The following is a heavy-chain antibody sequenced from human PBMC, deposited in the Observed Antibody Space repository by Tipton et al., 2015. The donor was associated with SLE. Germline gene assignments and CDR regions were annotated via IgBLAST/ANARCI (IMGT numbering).Heavy chain of an antibody. CDR2: FHDGGST. J-gene: IGHJ1*01. Sequence: TLSLTCTVSGDSISSSPSFWGWIRQTPGKGLEWIATFHDGGSTYYNPSLKSRVTISVDTSKNQISLKLNSVIAADTAVYYCARSAEYFQDWGQGTLVTVSS. CDR1: GDSISSSPSF. CDR3: ARSAEYFQD. V-gene: IGHV4-39*07.